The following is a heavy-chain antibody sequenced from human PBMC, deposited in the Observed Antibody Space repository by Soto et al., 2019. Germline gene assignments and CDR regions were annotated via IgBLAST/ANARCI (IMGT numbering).Heavy chain of an antibody. V-gene: IGHV4-34*01. Sequence: SETLSLTCAVYGGSFSGYYWSWIRQPPGKGLEWIGEINHSGSTNYNPSLKSRVTISVDTSKNQFSLKLSSVTAADTAVYYCARGARITMIVVVIGNGMDVWGQGTTVTVSS. D-gene: IGHD3-22*01. CDR1: GGSFSGYY. CDR3: ARGARITMIVVVIGNGMDV. CDR2: INHSGST. J-gene: IGHJ6*02.